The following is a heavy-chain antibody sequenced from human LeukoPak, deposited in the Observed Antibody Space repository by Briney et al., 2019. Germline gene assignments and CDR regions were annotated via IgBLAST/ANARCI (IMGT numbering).Heavy chain of an antibody. J-gene: IGHJ2*01. V-gene: IGHV4-4*07. Sequence: SETLSLTCTVSGDSISSYYWSWIRQPAGKGLEWIGRIYTSGSTNYNPSLKSRVTMSVDTSKNQFSLKLSSVTAADTAVYYCARVERDRLRPSYFDLWGRGTLVTVSS. CDR3: ARVERDRLRPSYFDL. CDR2: IYTSGST. D-gene: IGHD4-17*01. CDR1: GDSISSYY.